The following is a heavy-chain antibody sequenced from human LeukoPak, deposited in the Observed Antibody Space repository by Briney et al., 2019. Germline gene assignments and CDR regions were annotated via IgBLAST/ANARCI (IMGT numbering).Heavy chain of an antibody. CDR3: ARHGTSGTNLNWFDP. CDR1: GGSISSFY. J-gene: IGHJ5*02. D-gene: IGHD1-1*01. V-gene: IGHV4-59*01. CDR2: IYYSGST. Sequence: PSETLSLTCTVSGGSISSFYWSWIRQPPGKGLKWIGYIYYSGSTNYNPSLKSRVTISVDTSKNQFSLKLSSVTAADTAVYYCARHGTSGTNLNWFDPWGQGTLVTVSS.